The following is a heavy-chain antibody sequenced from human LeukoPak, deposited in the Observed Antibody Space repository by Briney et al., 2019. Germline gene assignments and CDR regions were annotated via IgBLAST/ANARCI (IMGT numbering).Heavy chain of an antibody. CDR2: IRYDGSNK. CDR3: AALYWYDFLPFDY. J-gene: IGHJ4*02. CDR1: GFTFSSYG. D-gene: IGHD1-1*01. V-gene: IGHV3-30*02. Sequence: PGGSLRLSCAASGFTFSSYGMHWVRQAPGKGLEWVAFIRYDGSNKYYADSVKGRFTISRDNSKNALYLQMNSLRAEDTAVYYCAALYWYDFLPFDYWGQGTLVTVSS.